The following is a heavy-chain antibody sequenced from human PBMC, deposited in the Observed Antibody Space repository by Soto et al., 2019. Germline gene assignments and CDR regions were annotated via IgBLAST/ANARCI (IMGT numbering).Heavy chain of an antibody. CDR2: ISSTTNYI. Sequence: NPGGSLRLSCAASGFTFTRYSMNWVRQAPGKGLEWVSSISSTTNYIYYGDSMKGRFTISRDNAENSLYLEMNSLRAEDTAVYYCARESEDLTSNFDYWAREPWSPSPQ. CDR3: ARESEDLTSNFDY. CDR1: GFTFTRYS. J-gene: IGHJ4*02. V-gene: IGHV3-21*06.